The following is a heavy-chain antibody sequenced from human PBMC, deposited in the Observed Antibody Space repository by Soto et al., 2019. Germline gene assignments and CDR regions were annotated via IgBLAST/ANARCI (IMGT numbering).Heavy chain of an antibody. V-gene: IGHV3-30-3*01. J-gene: IGHJ2*01. CDR3: ARTPVADLRSIAAAGQHHPGWYFDL. CDR2: ISYDGSNK. D-gene: IGHD6-13*01. CDR1: GFTFSSYA. Sequence: QVQLVESGGGVVQPGRSLRLSCAASGFTFSSYAMHWVRQAPGKGLEWVAVISYDGSNKYYADSVKGRFTISRDNSKNTLYLQMNSLRAEDTAVYYCARTPVADLRSIAAAGQHHPGWYFDLWGRGTLLTVSS.